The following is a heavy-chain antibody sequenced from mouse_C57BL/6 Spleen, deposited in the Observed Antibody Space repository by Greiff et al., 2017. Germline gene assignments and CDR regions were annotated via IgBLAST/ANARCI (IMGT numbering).Heavy chain of an antibody. Sequence: QVQLQQSGPELVKPGASVKISCKASGYAFSSSWMNWVKQRPGKGLEWIGRIYPGDGDTNYNGKFKGKATLTADKSSSTAYTQLSSLTSEDSAVYFGADGSNPGYWGQGTTLTVSS. CDR3: ADGSNPGY. CDR2: IYPGDGDT. D-gene: IGHD1-1*01. V-gene: IGHV1-82*01. CDR1: GYAFSSSW. J-gene: IGHJ2*01.